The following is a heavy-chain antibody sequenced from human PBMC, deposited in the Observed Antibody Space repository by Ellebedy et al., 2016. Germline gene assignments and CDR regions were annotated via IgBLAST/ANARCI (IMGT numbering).Heavy chain of an antibody. CDR1: GGSISSSSYY. CDR3: ATGVRGFGYFDY. Sequence: SETLSLXXTVSGGSISSSSYYWGWIRQPPGKGLEWIGSIYYSGSTYYNPSLKSRVTISVDTSKNQFSLKLSSVTAADTAVYYCATGVRGFGYFDYWGQGTLVTVSS. J-gene: IGHJ4*02. D-gene: IGHD3-10*01. V-gene: IGHV4-39*07. CDR2: IYYSGST.